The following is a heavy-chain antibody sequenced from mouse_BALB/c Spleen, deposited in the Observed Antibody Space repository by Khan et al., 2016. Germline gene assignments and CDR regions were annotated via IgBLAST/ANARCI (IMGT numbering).Heavy chain of an antibody. CDR1: GFNIKDTY. Sequence: MQLEESGAELVKPGASVKLSCTASGFNIKDTYMHWVKQRPEQGLEWIGRIDPANGNTKYDPKFQGKATITADTSSNTAYLQLSSLTSDDTAVSYCARSTDYWGQGTTLTVSS. J-gene: IGHJ2*01. CDR3: ARSTDY. V-gene: IGHV14-3*02. CDR2: IDPANGNT.